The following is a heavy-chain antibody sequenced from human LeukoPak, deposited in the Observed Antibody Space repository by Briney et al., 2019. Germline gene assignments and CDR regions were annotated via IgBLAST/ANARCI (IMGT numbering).Heavy chain of an antibody. J-gene: IGHJ4*02. CDR1: GFTFAGYA. V-gene: IGHV3-23*01. CDR3: AKTERRWLQFYYFDY. CDR2: ISGSGGST. D-gene: IGHD5-24*01. Sequence: GGSLRLSCAASGFTFAGYAMSWVRQAPGKGLEWVSAISGSGGSTYYADSVKGRFTISRDNSKNTLYLQMNSLRAEDTAVYYCAKTERRWLQFYYFDYWGQGTLVTVSS.